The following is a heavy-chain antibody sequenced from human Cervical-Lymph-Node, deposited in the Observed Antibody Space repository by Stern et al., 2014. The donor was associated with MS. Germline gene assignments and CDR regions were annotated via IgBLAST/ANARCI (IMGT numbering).Heavy chain of an antibody. CDR3: ARGSDT. J-gene: IGHJ5*02. CDR1: GFTFSSYW. V-gene: IGHV3-7*01. Sequence: EVQLVQSGGGLVQPGGSLRLSCADSGFTFSSYWMNWVRQAPGKGLEWVANIKEDGSETYYVDSVKGRFTISRDNAKNSLYLQMNSLRAEDTAVYHCARGSDTWGQGTLVTVSS. D-gene: IGHD2-15*01. CDR2: IKEDGSET.